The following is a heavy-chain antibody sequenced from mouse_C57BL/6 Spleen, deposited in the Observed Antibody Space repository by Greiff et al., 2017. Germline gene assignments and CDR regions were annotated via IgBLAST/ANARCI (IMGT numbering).Heavy chain of an antibody. CDR2: IHPNSGST. CDR3: AGYGSSYVWFAY. Sequence: QVQLQQPGAELVKPGASVTLSCKASGYTFTSYWMHWVKQRPGQGLEWIGMIHPNSGSTNYNEKFKSKATLTVDKSSSTAYMQLSSLTSEDSAVYYCAGYGSSYVWFAYWGQGTLVTVSA. J-gene: IGHJ3*01. V-gene: IGHV1-64*01. CDR1: GYTFTSYW. D-gene: IGHD1-1*01.